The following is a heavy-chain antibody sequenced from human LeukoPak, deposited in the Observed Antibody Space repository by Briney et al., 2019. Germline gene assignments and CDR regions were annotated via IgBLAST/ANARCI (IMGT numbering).Heavy chain of an antibody. V-gene: IGHV3-21*01. CDR1: GFTFSSYS. CDR2: ISSSSSYI. J-gene: IGHJ4*02. Sequence: LGGSLRLSCAASGFTFSSYSMNWVRQAPGKGLEWVSSISSSSSYIYYADSVKGRFTISRDNAKNSLYLQMNSLRAEDTAVYYCATDPRIPPEDWGQGTLVTVSS. D-gene: IGHD2-2*02. CDR3: ATDPRIPPED.